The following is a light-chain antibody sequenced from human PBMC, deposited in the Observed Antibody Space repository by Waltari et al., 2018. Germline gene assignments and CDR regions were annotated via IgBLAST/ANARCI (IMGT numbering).Light chain of an antibody. J-gene: IGKJ4*01. CDR2: DAS. V-gene: IGKV3-11*01. CDR1: QSVTNY. Sequence: EIVLTQSPATLSLSPGERATLSCRASQSVTNYLAWYQQNLGQAHRLLIKDASDRAAGVPARFSGSGSETDFNLTISSLEPEDFAVYYCQQRSNWPRVTFGGGTKVEIK. CDR3: QQRSNWPRVT.